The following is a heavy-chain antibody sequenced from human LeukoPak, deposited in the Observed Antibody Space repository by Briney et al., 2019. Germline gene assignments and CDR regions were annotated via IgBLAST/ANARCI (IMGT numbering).Heavy chain of an antibody. J-gene: IGHJ6*02. Sequence: GGSLRLSCAASGFTFSSYGMHWVRQAPGKGLEWVAVISYDGSNKYYADSVKGRFTISRDNSKNTLYLQMNSLRAEDTAVYYCARTLGLVGMDVWGQGTTVTVSS. V-gene: IGHV3-30*03. CDR2: ISYDGSNK. D-gene: IGHD3/OR15-3a*01. CDR3: ARTLGLVGMDV. CDR1: GFTFSSYG.